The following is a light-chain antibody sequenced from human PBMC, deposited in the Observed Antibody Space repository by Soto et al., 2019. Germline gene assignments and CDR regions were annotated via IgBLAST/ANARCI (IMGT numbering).Light chain of an antibody. Sequence: EIVLTQSPATLSLYPGERATLSCRASQRVSSYLAWYQQKPGQAPRLLIYDASNRATGIPARFSGSGSGTAFTLTISSLEPEDFAVYYCQQRSNWPPYTFGQGTKLEIK. J-gene: IGKJ2*01. V-gene: IGKV3-11*01. CDR1: QRVSSY. CDR3: QQRSNWPPYT. CDR2: DAS.